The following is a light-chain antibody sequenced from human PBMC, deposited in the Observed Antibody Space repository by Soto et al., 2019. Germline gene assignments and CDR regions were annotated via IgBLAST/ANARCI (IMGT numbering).Light chain of an antibody. CDR1: QSVSSN. CDR3: QQYNDWPLT. J-gene: IGKJ1*01. CDR2: GAF. V-gene: IGKV3-15*01. Sequence: EIVMTQSASTLSGSPGERATLSWRASQSVSSNLAWYQQKHGQAPSLLIYGAFTRATGIPARFSGTGYGTEFNLTISSLQSEDFALYYCQQYNDWPLTFGQGTKVDIK.